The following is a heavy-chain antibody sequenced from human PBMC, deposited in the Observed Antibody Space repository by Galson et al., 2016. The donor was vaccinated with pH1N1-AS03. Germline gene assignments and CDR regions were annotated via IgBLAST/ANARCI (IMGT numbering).Heavy chain of an antibody. CDR1: GFPFSGYS. CDR3: AKDQSHIVPLSGALA. V-gene: IGHV3-21*01. CDR2: ISTSRSSI. D-gene: IGHD2-8*01. J-gene: IGHJ5*02. Sequence: SLRLSCAASGFPFSGYSMNWVRQAPGKGLEWVSFISTSRSSIYYADSVKGRFTISRDNAQNLLYLQMNSLRDEDTAVYYCAKDQSHIVPLSGALAWGQGTLVTVSS.